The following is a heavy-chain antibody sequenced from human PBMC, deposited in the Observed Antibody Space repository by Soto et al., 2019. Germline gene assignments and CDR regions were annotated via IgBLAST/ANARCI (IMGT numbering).Heavy chain of an antibody. V-gene: IGHV3-13*01. CDR1: GFTFSSYD. D-gene: IGHD3-3*01. J-gene: IGHJ6*02. Sequence: HPGGSLSLSCAASGFTFSSYDLYWVRQATGQGLEWVSAIGTAGDTYYPGSMKGRFTIPRENAKNSLYLQMNSLKAGDTAVYYCARTPTYYDCWSGYYSYSYGMDVWGQGTTVTVSS. CDR2: IGTAGDT. CDR3: ARTPTYYDCWSGYYSYSYGMDV.